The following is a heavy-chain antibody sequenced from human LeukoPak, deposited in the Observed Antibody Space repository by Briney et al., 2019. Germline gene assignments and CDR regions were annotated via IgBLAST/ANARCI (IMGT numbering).Heavy chain of an antibody. CDR2: IWYDGSNK. CDR1: GFTFSSYG. Sequence: GGSLRLSCAASGFTFSSYGMHWVRQAQGKGMEGVAVIWYDGSNKYYEDSVKGRFTFSRDNSKTTLYLQMNSLRAEDTAVYYCAKDILWFGELFVDYWGQGTLVTVSS. J-gene: IGHJ4*02. CDR3: AKDILWFGELFVDY. D-gene: IGHD3-10*01. V-gene: IGHV3-33*06.